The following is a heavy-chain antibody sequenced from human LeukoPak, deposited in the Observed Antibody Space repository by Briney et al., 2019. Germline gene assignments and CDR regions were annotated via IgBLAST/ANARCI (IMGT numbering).Heavy chain of an antibody. J-gene: IGHJ4*02. V-gene: IGHV1-46*01. Sequence: ASVKVSCKASGYTFTSYYMHWVRQAPGQGLEWMGIINPSGGSTSYAQKFRGRVTMTRDTSTSTVYMELSSLRSEDTAVYYCARGTNFIVVVPAADLDFDYWGQGTLVTVSS. D-gene: IGHD2-2*01. CDR1: GYTFTSYY. CDR2: INPSGGST. CDR3: ARGTNFIVVVPAADLDFDY.